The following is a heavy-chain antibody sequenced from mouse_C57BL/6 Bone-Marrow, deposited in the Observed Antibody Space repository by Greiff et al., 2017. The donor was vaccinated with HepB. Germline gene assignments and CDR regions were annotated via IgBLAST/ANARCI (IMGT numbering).Heavy chain of an antibody. CDR2: INPNNGGT. CDR1: GYTFTDYN. J-gene: IGHJ3*01. Sequence: EVHLVESGPELVKPGASVKIPCKASGYTFTDYNMDWVKQSHGKSLEWIGDINPNNGGTIYNQKFKGKATLTVDKSSSTAYMELRSLTSEDTAVYYCARAGDYYGSSYGFAYWGQGTLVTVSA. V-gene: IGHV1-18*01. D-gene: IGHD1-1*01. CDR3: ARAGDYYGSSYGFAY.